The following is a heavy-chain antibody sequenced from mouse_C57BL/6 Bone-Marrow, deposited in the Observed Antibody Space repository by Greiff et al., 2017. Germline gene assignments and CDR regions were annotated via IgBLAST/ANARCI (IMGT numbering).Heavy chain of an antibody. D-gene: IGHD1-1*01. V-gene: IGHV1-64*01. Sequence: VQLQQPGAELVKPGASVKLSCKASGYTFTSYWMHWVKQRPGQGLEWIGMIHPNSGSTNYNEKFKSKATLTVDKSSSTAYMQLSSLTSEDSAVYYCARAYGSSYRFDYWGQGTTLTVSS. J-gene: IGHJ2*01. CDR2: IHPNSGST. CDR3: ARAYGSSYRFDY. CDR1: GYTFTSYW.